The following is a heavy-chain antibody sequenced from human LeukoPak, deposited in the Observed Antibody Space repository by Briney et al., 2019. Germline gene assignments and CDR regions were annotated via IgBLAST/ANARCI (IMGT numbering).Heavy chain of an antibody. CDR2: IIPILGIA. V-gene: IGHV1-69*04. Sequence: SVKVSCKASGYTFSSYAMDWVRQAPGQGLEWMGRIIPILGIANYAQKFQGRVTITADKSTSTAYMELSSLRSEDTAVYYCARERRGSSWYLGMRDAFDIWGQGTMVTVSS. J-gene: IGHJ3*02. CDR3: ARERRGSSWYLGMRDAFDI. CDR1: GYTFSSYA. D-gene: IGHD6-13*01.